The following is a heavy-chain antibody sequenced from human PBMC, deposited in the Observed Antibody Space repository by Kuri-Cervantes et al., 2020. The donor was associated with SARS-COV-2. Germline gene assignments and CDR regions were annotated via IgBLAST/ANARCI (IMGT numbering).Heavy chain of an antibody. V-gene: IGHV3-13*05. J-gene: IGHJ3*02. D-gene: IGHD1-26*01. CDR3: ARLGPPLSGSPDAFDI. CDR1: GFTFSSYD. CDR2: IGTAADP. Sequence: GGSLRLSCAASGFTFSSYDIHWVRQATGKGLEWVSAIGTAADPYYPGSVRGRFTISRDNAKKSLYVQMNSMRAEDTAVYYCARLGPPLSGSPDAFDIWGQGTMVTVSS.